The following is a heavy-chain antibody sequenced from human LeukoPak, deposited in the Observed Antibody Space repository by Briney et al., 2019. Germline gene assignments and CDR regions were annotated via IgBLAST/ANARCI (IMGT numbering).Heavy chain of an antibody. CDR3: ARGDLNYYDSSGYYFDY. CDR1: GYTFTSYD. Sequence: ASVKVSCKASGYTFTSYDINWVRQAPGQGLEWMGIINPSGGSTSYAQKFQGRVTMTRDTSTSTVYMELSSLRSEDTAVYYCARGDLNYYDSSGYYFDYWGQGTLVTVSS. CDR2: INPSGGST. J-gene: IGHJ4*02. V-gene: IGHV1-46*01. D-gene: IGHD3-22*01.